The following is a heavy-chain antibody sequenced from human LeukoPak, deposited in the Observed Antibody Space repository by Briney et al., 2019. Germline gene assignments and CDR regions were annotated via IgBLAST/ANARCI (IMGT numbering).Heavy chain of an antibody. J-gene: IGHJ6*03. V-gene: IGHV1-69*13. CDR2: IIPIFGTA. CDR3: ARVVYYVSGSPLDYYYMDV. Sequence: SVKVSCKASGGTFSSYAISWVRQAPGQGLEWMGGIIPIFGTANYAQKFQGRVTITADESTSTACMELRSLRSDDTAVYYCARVVYYVSGSPLDYYYMDVWGKGTTVTISS. CDR1: GGTFSSYA. D-gene: IGHD3-10*01.